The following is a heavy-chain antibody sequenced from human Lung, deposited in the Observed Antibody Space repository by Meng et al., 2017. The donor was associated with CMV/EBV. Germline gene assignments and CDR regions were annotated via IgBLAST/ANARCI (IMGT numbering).Heavy chain of an antibody. V-gene: IGHV1-2*02. CDR3: ARVKRYCTGGTCSSTGYYGMDV. CDR2: INPNSGGT. CDR1: GYNFTGYY. J-gene: IGHJ6*01. Sequence: ASVXVSXKASGYNFTGYYIHWVRQAPGQGLEWMGWINPNSGGTNYAQKFQGRITMTGDTSITTAYMELSRLRSDDMAVYHCARVKRYCTGGTCSSTGYYGMDVWGPGNXV. D-gene: IGHD2-15*01.